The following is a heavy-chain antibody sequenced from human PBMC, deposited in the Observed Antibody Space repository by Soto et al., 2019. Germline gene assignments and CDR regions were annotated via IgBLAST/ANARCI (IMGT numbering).Heavy chain of an antibody. Sequence: GLSLRLSCAASGFTFSSYAMSWVRQAPGKGLEWVSSISERGGSTYYADSVKGRFTISRDTSKNTLSLQMNSLRAEDTAVYYCARKNYYRSGSSFDYWGEGALVTVSS. CDR2: ISERGGST. D-gene: IGHD3-10*01. J-gene: IGHJ4*02. CDR1: GFTFSSYA. V-gene: IGHV3-23*01. CDR3: ARKNYYRSGSSFDY.